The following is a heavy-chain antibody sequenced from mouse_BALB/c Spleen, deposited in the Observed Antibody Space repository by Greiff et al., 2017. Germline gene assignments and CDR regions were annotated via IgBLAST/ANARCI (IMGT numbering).Heavy chain of an antibody. CDR1: GFTFSDYY. CDR2: ISDGGSYT. J-gene: IGHJ4*01. D-gene: IGHD2-1*01. V-gene: IGHV5-4*02. CDR3: ARNYGNSPYAMDY. Sequence: EVKLMESGGGLVKPGGSLKLSCAASGFTFSDYYMYWVRQTPEKRLEWVATISDGGSYTYYPDSVKGRFTISRDNAKNNLYLQMSSLKSEDTAMYYCARNYGNSPYAMDYWGQGTSVTVSS.